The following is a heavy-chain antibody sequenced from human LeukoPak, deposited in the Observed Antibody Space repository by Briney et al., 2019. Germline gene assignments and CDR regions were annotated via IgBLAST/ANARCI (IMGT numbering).Heavy chain of an antibody. V-gene: IGHV3-23*01. CDR1: GFTFSSYW. Sequence: PGGSLRLSCAASGFTFSSYWMHWVRQAPGKGLVWVSTISGGSGSTYCADSVKGRFTISRDNSKNTLYLQMNSLRDEDTAVYYCAKHRFESGGYHSTDWGQGTLVTVSS. J-gene: IGHJ4*02. D-gene: IGHD3-22*01. CDR2: ISGGSGST. CDR3: AKHRFESGGYHSTD.